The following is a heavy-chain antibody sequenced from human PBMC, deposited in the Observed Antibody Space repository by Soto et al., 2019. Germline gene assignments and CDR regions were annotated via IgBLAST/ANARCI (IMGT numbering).Heavy chain of an antibody. CDR2: MHNSGSP. CDR1: GASIYNGGYF. Sequence: PSDTLSLTCSVSGASIYNGGYFWSWIRQSPGKGLEWIGHMHNSGSPYNNPSLKSRVTISADTSMNQVSLALTSVIFAVTVMYYCARGPTTEKVDFWGQGILVTVSS. V-gene: IGHV4-30-4*02. CDR3: ARGPTTEKVDF. J-gene: IGHJ4*02.